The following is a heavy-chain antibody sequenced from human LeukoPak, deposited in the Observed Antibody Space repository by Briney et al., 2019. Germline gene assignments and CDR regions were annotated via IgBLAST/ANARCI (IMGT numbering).Heavy chain of an antibody. CDR2: VNHSGST. CDR1: GGSFSGYS. D-gene: IGHD5-24*01. V-gene: IGHV4-34*01. J-gene: IGHJ4*02. CDR3: AREGIRRDGYRRVDY. Sequence: SETLSLTCAAYGGSFSGYSWSWIRQPPGKGLEWIGEVNHSGSTNYSPSLKSRVTISVDTSKNQFSLKLRSVTAADTAVYYCAREGIRRDGYRRVDYWGQGTLVTVSS.